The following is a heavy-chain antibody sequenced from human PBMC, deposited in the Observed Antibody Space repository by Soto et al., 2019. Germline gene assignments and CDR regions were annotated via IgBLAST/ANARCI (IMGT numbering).Heavy chain of an antibody. Sequence: ASVNVSFKSSGYTFTGYYIHWVRQAPGQGLEWMGWINPNSGGTNYAQKFQGRVTMTRDTSISTAYMELSRLRSDDTAVYYCASGAWGAEPTFDYWGQGTLVTVSS. CDR1: GYTFTGYY. CDR2: INPNSGGT. CDR3: ASGAWGAEPTFDY. V-gene: IGHV1-2*02. D-gene: IGHD7-27*01. J-gene: IGHJ4*02.